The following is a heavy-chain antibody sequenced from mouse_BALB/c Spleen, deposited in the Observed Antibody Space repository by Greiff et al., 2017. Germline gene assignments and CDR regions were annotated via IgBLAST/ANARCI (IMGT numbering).Heavy chain of an antibody. CDR2: IDPETGGT. Sequence: VQLQQSGAELVRPGASVTLSCKASGYTFTDYEMHWVKQTPVHGLEWIGAIDPETGGTAYNQKFKGKATLTADKSSSTAYMELRSLTSEDSAVYYCTRGGLWLRRRQYYYAMDDWGQGTSVTVSS. V-gene: IGHV1-15*01. CDR3: TRGGLWLRRRQYYYAMDD. J-gene: IGHJ4*01. D-gene: IGHD2-2*01. CDR1: GYTFTDYE.